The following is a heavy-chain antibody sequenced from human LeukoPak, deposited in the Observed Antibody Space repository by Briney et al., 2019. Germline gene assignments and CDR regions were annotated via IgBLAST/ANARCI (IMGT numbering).Heavy chain of an antibody. CDR3: ARAPAEIGGYYPEYFRH. D-gene: IGHD3-22*01. CDR1: GFTFSRYW. Sequence: GGSLRLSCAASGFTFSRYWMHWVRQAPGEGLVWVSRIKSDGSTNYADSVKGRFTISRDNAKNTVSLQMTSLRAEDTGVYYCARAPAEIGGYYPEYFRHWGQGTLVTVSS. CDR2: IKSDGST. J-gene: IGHJ1*01. V-gene: IGHV3-74*01.